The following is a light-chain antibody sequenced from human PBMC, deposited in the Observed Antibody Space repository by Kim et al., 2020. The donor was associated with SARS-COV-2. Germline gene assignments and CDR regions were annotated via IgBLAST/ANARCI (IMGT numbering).Light chain of an antibody. Sequence: VTIYCSGSRSNIGKYTVNWYQQLPGMAPKLLIFSDSQRPSGVPDRFSGSKSGTSASLAIRGLQSADEADYYCATWDDRLNDSPVVFGGGTQLTVL. CDR1: RSNIGKYT. J-gene: IGLJ2*01. CDR2: SDS. CDR3: ATWDDRLNDSPVV. V-gene: IGLV1-44*01.